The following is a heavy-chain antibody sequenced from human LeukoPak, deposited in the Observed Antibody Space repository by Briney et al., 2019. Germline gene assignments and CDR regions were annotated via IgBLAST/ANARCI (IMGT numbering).Heavy chain of an antibody. CDR2: IYTSGST. Sequence: KTSETLSLTCTVSGGSISSSSYYWGWIRQPPGKGLEWIGSIYTSGSTNYNPSLKSRVTMSVDTSKNQFSLKLRSVTAADTAVYYCARGIVVVPAAMSWFDPWGQGTLVTVSS. V-gene: IGHV4-39*07. D-gene: IGHD2-2*01. CDR3: ARGIVVVPAAMSWFDP. J-gene: IGHJ5*02. CDR1: GGSISSSSYY.